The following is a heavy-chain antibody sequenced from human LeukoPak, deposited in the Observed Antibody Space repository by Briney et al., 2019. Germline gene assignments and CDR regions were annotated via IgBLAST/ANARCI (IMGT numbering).Heavy chain of an antibody. CDR2: IYYSGST. Sequence: SETLSLTRTVSGGSISSSSYYWGWIRQPPGKGLEWIGSIYYSGSTYYNPSLKSRVTISVDTSKNQFSLKLSSVTAADTAVYYCARALIVVVPAAFFWGYFDLWGRGTLVTVSS. V-gene: IGHV4-39*07. CDR3: ARALIVVVPAAFFWGYFDL. CDR1: GGSISSSSYY. D-gene: IGHD2-2*01. J-gene: IGHJ2*01.